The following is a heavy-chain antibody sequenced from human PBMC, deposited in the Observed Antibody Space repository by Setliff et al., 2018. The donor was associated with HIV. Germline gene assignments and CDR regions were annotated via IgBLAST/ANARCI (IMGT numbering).Heavy chain of an antibody. J-gene: IGHJ4*02. V-gene: IGHV3-23*01. Sequence: GGSLRLSCAAFGFAFSTFDMNWVRQTPDKGLEWVAAVSPGSETTYYADSVKGRFTVSRDDSKNTLFLQMNSLGAEDTATYYCARAGGGYSYGYLTDYWGQGTLVTVSS. CDR2: VSPGSETT. D-gene: IGHD5-18*01. CDR3: ARAGGGYSYGYLTDY. CDR1: GFAFSTFD.